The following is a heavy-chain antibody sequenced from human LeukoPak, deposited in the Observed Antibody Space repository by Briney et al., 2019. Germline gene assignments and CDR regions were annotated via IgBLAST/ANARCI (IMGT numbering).Heavy chain of an antibody. Sequence: WIWQINHSASTNSTPSLKSRVTISVDTSKTQFSLKLSSVTAADTAVYYCARGAHDTCFDYWGQGTLVTVSS. V-gene: IGHV4-34*01. D-gene: IGHD3-22*01. CDR3: ARGAHDTCFDY. CDR2: INHSAST. J-gene: IGHJ4*02.